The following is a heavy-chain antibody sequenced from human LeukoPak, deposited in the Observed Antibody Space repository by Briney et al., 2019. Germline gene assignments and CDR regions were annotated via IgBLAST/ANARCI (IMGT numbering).Heavy chain of an antibody. CDR3: ARPVVVVLGNWFDP. D-gene: IGHD2-21*01. J-gene: IGHJ5*02. CDR1: GGSISSSSYY. CDR2: IYYSGST. V-gene: IGHV4-39*01. Sequence: PSETLSLTCTVSGGSISSSSYYWGWIRQPPGKGLEWIGSIYYSGSTYYNPSLKSRVTISVDTSKNQFSLKLSSVTAADTAVYYCARPVVVVLGNWFDPWGQGTLVTVSS.